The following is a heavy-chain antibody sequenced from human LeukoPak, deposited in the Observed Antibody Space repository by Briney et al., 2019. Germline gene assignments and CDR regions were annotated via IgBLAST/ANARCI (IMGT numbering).Heavy chain of an antibody. J-gene: IGHJ5*02. D-gene: IGHD3-22*01. CDR1: GFTFSNYW. V-gene: IGHV3-74*01. Sequence: PGGSLRLSCAASGFTFSNYWMHWVRQAPGKGLLWVSRINSDENSTIYADSVKGRFTISRDNAKNTLYLQMNSLRAEDTAVYYCVRGRDYLDSGGFYGSNWFDPWGQGTLVTVSS. CDR3: VRGRDYLDSGGFYGSNWFDP. CDR2: INSDENST.